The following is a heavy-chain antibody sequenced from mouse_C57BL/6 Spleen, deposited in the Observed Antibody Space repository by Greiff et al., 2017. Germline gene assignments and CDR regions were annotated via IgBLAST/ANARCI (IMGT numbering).Heavy chain of an antibody. V-gene: IGHV5-4*01. CDR3: ARDYYGSSYGGDYYAMDY. D-gene: IGHD1-1*01. CDR2: ISDGGSYT. Sequence: EVQGVESGGGLVKPGGSLKLSCAASGFTFSSYAMSWVRQTPEKRLEWVATISDGGSYTYYPDNVKGRFTISRDNAKNNLYLQMSHLKSEDTAMYYCARDYYGSSYGGDYYAMDYWGQGTSVTVSS. J-gene: IGHJ4*01. CDR1: GFTFSSYA.